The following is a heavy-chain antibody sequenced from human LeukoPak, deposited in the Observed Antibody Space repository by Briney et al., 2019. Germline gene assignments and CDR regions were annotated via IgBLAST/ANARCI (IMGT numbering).Heavy chain of an antibody. Sequence: ASVKVSCKASGGTFSSYAISWVRQAPGQGLEWMGGIIPIFGTANYAQKFQGRVTITTDESTSTAYMELSSLRSEDTAVYYCARGTAMAADAFDIWGQGTMVTVSS. V-gene: IGHV1-69*05. CDR3: ARGTAMAADAFDI. CDR2: IIPIFGTA. J-gene: IGHJ3*02. D-gene: IGHD5-18*01. CDR1: GGTFSSYA.